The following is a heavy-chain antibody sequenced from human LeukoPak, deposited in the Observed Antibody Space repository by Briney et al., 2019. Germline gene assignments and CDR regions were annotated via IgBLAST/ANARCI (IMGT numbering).Heavy chain of an antibody. CDR1: GFTFSGHA. CDR3: AKVLSGSQDY. CDR2: ITGGAENT. J-gene: IGHJ4*02. V-gene: IGHV3-23*01. Sequence: GGSLRLSCAASGFTFSGHAMSWVRQAPGKGPNWLSTITGGAENTYYADSVKGGFTISRDNSKNTVYLQMDSLRVEDTAVYYCAKVLSGSQDYWGQGTLVTVFS. D-gene: IGHD1-26*01.